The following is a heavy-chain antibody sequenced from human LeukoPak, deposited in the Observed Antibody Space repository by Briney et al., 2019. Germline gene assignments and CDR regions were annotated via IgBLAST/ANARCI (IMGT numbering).Heavy chain of an antibody. J-gene: IGHJ4*02. CDR2: ISSLSSMI. CDR3: AREVNGWYYFDY. V-gene: IGHV3-48*01. Sequence: GGSLRLSXAASGFIFSSYGINWVRQPPGKGLEWVSHISSLSSMIHYADSVKGRFTISRDNARNSLYLQMNSLRVGDTAVYYCAREVNGWYYFDYWGLGTLVTVSS. D-gene: IGHD6-19*01. CDR1: GFIFSSYG.